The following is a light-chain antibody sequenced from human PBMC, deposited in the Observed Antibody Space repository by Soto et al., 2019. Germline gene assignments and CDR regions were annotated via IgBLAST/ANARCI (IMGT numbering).Light chain of an antibody. CDR2: GAS. CDR3: QQYGSSPQT. Sequence: EIVLTQSPGTLSLSPGERATLFCRASQNVNSNYLAWYQQRPGQGPRLLIHGASSRVTGIPDRFSGSGSGTDFTLTISRLEPEDFAVYYCQQYGSSPQTFGQGTKVEI. CDR1: QNVNSNY. J-gene: IGKJ1*01. V-gene: IGKV3-20*01.